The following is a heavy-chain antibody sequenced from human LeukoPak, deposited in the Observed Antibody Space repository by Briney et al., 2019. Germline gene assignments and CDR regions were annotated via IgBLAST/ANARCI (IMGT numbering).Heavy chain of an antibody. CDR2: ISGSGGST. J-gene: IGHJ4*02. V-gene: IGHV3-23*01. D-gene: IGHD2-15*01. CDR3: ARSDCSGGSCYAH. Sequence: PGGSLRLSCSASGFTFSSYAMSWVRQAPGKGLEWVSAISGSGGSTYYADSVKGRFTISRDNAENSLYLQMNSLRAEDTAVYYCARSDCSGGSCYAHWGQGTLVTVSS. CDR1: GFTFSSYA.